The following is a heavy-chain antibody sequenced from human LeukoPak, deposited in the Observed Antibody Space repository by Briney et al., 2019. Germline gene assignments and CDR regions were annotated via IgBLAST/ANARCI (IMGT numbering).Heavy chain of an antibody. V-gene: IGHV1-2*02. J-gene: IGHJ3*02. CDR3: ARGRIHSWSDAFDI. Sequence: ASVNVSCKASGYTFTSYGISWVRQAPGQGLEWMGWINSNSGGTKYAQKFQGSVIMTRDTSISTAYMELSRLKSDDTAVYYCARGRIHSWSDAFDIWGQGTTVTVSS. CDR1: GYTFTSYG. CDR2: INSNSGGT. D-gene: IGHD5-18*01.